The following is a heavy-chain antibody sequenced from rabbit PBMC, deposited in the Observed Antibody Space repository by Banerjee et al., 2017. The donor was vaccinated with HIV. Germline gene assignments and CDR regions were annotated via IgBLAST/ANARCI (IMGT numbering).Heavy chain of an antibody. V-gene: IGHV1S43*01. J-gene: IGHJ4*01. CDR3: ARGVGDAGYGYPLNL. CDR2: IYTSSGNT. Sequence: QEQLEESGGDLVKPEGSLTLTCTASGFSFSSSYYMCWVRQAPGKGLELIACIYTSSGNTWYASWAKGRFTISKSTSLNTVTLQMTNLTGADTATYFCARGVGDAGYGYPLNLWGPGTLVTVS. CDR1: GFSFSSSYY. D-gene: IGHD6-1*01.